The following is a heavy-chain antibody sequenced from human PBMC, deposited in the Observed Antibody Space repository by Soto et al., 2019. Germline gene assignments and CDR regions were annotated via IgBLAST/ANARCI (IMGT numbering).Heavy chain of an antibody. V-gene: IGHV3-49*03. J-gene: IGHJ5*02. CDR2: IRSKAYGGTT. D-gene: IGHD3-10*01. CDR1: GFNFGDYS. CDR3: TRVPPRRITMVRGASPFDP. Sequence: PGGSLRLSCTAFGFNFGDYSMSWFRQAPGKGLEWVGFIRSKAYGGTTEYAASVKGRFTISRDDSKRIAYLQMNSLKSEDTAVYYCTRVPPRRITMVRGASPFDPWGQGTLVTVSS.